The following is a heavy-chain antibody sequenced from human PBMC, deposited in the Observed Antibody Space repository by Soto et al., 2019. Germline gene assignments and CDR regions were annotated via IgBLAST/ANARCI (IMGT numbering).Heavy chain of an antibody. V-gene: IGHV1-46*01. D-gene: IGHD3-10*01. Sequence: ASVKVSCKASGYTFTSYYMHWVRQAPGQGLEWMGIINPSGGSTSYAQKFQGRVTMTRDTSTSTVYIELSSLRSEDTAVYYCARDRRDYYGSGSYPSTFDYWGQGTLVTVSS. J-gene: IGHJ4*02. CDR1: GYTFTSYY. CDR2: INPSGGST. CDR3: ARDRRDYYGSGSYPSTFDY.